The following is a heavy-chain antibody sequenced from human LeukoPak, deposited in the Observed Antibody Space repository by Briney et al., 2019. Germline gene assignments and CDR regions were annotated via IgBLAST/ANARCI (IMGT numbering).Heavy chain of an antibody. CDR1: GFTFSSYS. D-gene: IGHD3-22*01. J-gene: IGHJ1*01. V-gene: IGHV3-21*01. CDR3: ARGMYYYDSSGYHFQH. CDR2: ICCSSSYI. Sequence: GGSVTLLCAASGFTFSSYSMIWVREAPGGGLVWVSSICCSSSYIYYADSVKGRFTISRDNDKNSLYLQMNSLRAEDTAVYYCARGMYYYDSSGYHFQHWGQGTLVTVSS.